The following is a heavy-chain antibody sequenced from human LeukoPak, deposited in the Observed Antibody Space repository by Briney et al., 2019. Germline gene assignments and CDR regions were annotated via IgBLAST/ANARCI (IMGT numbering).Heavy chain of an antibody. D-gene: IGHD3-10*01. V-gene: IGHV3-48*01. J-gene: IGHJ4*02. CDR2: ISSSSSTI. CDR1: GFTFSSYS. Sequence: PGGSLRLSCAASGFTFSSYSMNWVRQAPGKGLEWVSYISSSSSTIYYADSVKGRFTISRDNAKNSLYLQMNSLRAEDTAVYYCATYGYLDYWGQGTLVTVSS. CDR3: ATYGYLDY.